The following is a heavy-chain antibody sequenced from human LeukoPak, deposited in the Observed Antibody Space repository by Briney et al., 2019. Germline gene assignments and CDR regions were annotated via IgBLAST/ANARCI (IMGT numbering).Heavy chain of an antibody. CDR1: GYTFTSYG. J-gene: IGHJ4*02. Sequence: GASVKVSCKASGYTFTSYGISWVRQAPGQGLEWMGWINPNSGGTNYAQKFQGRVTMTRDTSISTAYMELSRLRSDDTAVYYCARAEWAIAADYWGQGTLVTVSS. V-gene: IGHV1-2*02. D-gene: IGHD6-25*01. CDR3: ARAEWAIAADY. CDR2: INPNSGGT.